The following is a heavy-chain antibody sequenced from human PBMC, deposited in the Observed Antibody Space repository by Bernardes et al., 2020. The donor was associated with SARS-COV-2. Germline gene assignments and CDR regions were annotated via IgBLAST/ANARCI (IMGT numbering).Heavy chain of an antibody. CDR3: ASGDFWSGYFNYYYYMDV. J-gene: IGHJ6*03. CDR1: GGSISSYY. CDR2: IYYSGST. V-gene: IGHV4-59*08. Sequence: SETLSLTCTVSGGSISSYYWSWIRQPPGKGLEWIGYIYYSGSTNYNPSLKSRVTISVDTSKNQFSLKLSSVTAADTAVYYCASGDFWSGYFNYYYYMDVWGKGTTVTVSS. D-gene: IGHD3-3*01.